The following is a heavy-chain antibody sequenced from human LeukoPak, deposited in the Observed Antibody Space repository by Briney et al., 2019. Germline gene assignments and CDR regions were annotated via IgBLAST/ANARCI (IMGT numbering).Heavy chain of an antibody. J-gene: IGHJ6*03. CDR3: ARNKDNYHYYMDV. V-gene: IGHV3-21*04. D-gene: IGHD1/OR15-1a*01. CDR2: ISSSSSYI. Sequence: PGGSLRLSCAASGFTFSSYSMNWVRQAPGKGLEWVSSISSSSSYIYYADSVKGRFTISRDNAKNSLYLQMNSLRAEDTAVYYCARNKDNYHYYMDVWGKGTTVTISS. CDR1: GFTFSSYS.